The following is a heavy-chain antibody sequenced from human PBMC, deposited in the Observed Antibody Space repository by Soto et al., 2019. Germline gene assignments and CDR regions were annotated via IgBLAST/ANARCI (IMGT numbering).Heavy chain of an antibody. D-gene: IGHD3-10*01. CDR1: VDIVSSDSAD. V-gene: IGHV6-1*01. CDR2: TYYRLNWSN. Sequence: SQTRLLTCAISVDIVSSDSADWNCIRQSPSRGLEWLGRTYYRLNWSNDYAVSVKSRITINPDTSKNQFSLQLYSVTPEDTAVYYCAGVSWVRGMHVWGQGTPATVSS. J-gene: IGHJ6*02. CDR3: AGVSWVRGMHV.